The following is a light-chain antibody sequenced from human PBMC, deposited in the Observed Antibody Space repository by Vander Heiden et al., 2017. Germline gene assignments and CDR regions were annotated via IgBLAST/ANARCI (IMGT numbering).Light chain of an antibody. CDR1: QSISSY. J-gene: IGKJ1*01. CDR3: QQSYSTLWT. CDR2: AAS. V-gene: IGKV1-39*01. Sequence: IQRTQSPSSLSASVGDRVTITCRASQSISSYLNWYQQKPGKAPKLLIYAASSLQSGVPSRFSGSGSGTDFTLTISSLQPEDFATYYCQQSYSTLWTFGQGTKVEIK.